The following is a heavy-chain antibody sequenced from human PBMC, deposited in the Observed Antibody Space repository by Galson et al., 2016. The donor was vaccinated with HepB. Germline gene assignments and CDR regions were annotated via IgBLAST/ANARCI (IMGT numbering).Heavy chain of an antibody. J-gene: IGHJ5*02. CDR2: IIPLFGAT. D-gene: IGHD3-10*01. CDR1: GGTFSNFA. Sequence: SVKVSCKASGGTFSNFAISWLRQAPGQGLEWMGGIIPLFGATNYAQKFQGRVTITADKSTTTVYMDLSSLRAEDTAVYYCAIGGGITMVRGFMPGWFDPLGQGTLVTVSS. V-gene: IGHV1-69*06. CDR3: AIGGGITMVRGFMPGWFDP.